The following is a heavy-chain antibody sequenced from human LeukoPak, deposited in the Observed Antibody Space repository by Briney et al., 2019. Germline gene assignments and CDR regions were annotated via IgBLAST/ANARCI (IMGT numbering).Heavy chain of an antibody. Sequence: GRSLRLSCAASGFTFSRHAMHWVRQAPGKGLEWVALISYDGRDKYYADSVKSRFTISRDNSKNTLYLQMNSLRAEDTAVYYCAKDLGGSSSVFDYWGQGTLVTVSS. CDR2: ISYDGRDK. CDR1: GFTFSRHA. V-gene: IGHV3-30*18. D-gene: IGHD6-6*01. J-gene: IGHJ4*02. CDR3: AKDLGGSSSVFDY.